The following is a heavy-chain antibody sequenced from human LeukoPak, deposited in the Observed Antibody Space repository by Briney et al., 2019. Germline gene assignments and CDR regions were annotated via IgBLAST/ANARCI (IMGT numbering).Heavy chain of an antibody. D-gene: IGHD2-21*02. V-gene: IGHV3-30*04. J-gene: IGHJ4*02. CDR3: ARDRGDRVQRFDY. CDR1: GFTFSSYA. Sequence: GGSLRLSCAASGFTFSSYAMHWVRQAPGKGLEWVAVTSYDGSDKYYADSVKGRFTISRDNSKNTLYLQRNSLRAEDTAVYYCARDRGDRVQRFDYWGQGTLVTVSS. CDR2: TSYDGSDK.